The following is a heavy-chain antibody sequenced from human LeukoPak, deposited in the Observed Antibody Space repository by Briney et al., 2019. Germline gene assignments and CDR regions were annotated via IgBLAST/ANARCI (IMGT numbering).Heavy chain of an antibody. Sequence: ASVTVSCKASGYTFTAYYLHWLRQAPGQGLQWMGWINPNSGDPNYALRFQGRITMTRDTSISTAYMELNSLRSGDTAVYYCVRGGDGDRRDFDYWGQGSLVTVSS. D-gene: IGHD5-24*01. CDR1: GYTFTAYY. CDR3: VRGGDGDRRDFDY. V-gene: IGHV1-2*02. CDR2: INPNSGDP. J-gene: IGHJ4*02.